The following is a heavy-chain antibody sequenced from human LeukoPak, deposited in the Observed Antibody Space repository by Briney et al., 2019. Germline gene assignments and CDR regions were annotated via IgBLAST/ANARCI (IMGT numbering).Heavy chain of an antibody. CDR3: AKDDAWLQYND. CDR2: INSDGSST. CDR1: GFTFSSYA. Sequence: GGSLRLSCAASGFTFSSYAMSWVRQAPGKGLVWVSRINSDGSSTSYADSVKGRFTISRDNAKNSLYLQMNSLRAEDTAVYYCAKDDAWLQYNDWGQGTLVTVSS. D-gene: IGHD5-24*01. V-gene: IGHV3-74*01. J-gene: IGHJ4*02.